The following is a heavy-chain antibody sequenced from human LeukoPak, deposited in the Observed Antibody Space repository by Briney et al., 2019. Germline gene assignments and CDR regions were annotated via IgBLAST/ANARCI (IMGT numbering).Heavy chain of an antibody. CDR2: IPHEERNI. V-gene: IGHV3-30*02. D-gene: IGHD2-2*01. CDR1: ALTFRNYA. Sequence: GRSLRLSCAASALTFRNYAMHWVSQAPSTGLEWVAVIPHEERNIFYTDFVKGRFTISRDNSKNTLYLQMNSLRAEDTAVYYCAKDSTGLLVVPAALDSWGQGTLVTVSS. CDR3: AKDSTGLLVVPAALDS. J-gene: IGHJ4*02.